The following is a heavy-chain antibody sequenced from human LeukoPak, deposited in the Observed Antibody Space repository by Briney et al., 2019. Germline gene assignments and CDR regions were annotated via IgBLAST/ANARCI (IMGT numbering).Heavy chain of an antibody. D-gene: IGHD3-3*01. CDR3: AIPDPEGLDAFDI. Sequence: PSETLSLTCAVYGGSFSGYYWSWIRQPPGKGLEWIGEINHSGSTNYNPSLKSRVTISVDTSKNQFSLKLSSVTAADTAVYYCAIPDPEGLDAFDIWGQGTMVTVSS. CDR2: INHSGST. CDR1: GGSFSGYY. J-gene: IGHJ3*02. V-gene: IGHV4-34*01.